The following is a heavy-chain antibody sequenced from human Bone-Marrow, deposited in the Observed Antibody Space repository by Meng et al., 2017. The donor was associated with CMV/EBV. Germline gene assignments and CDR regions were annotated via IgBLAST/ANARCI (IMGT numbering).Heavy chain of an antibody. CDR2: IIPILGIA. D-gene: IGHD2-2*01. Sequence: CKASGGTFSSYTISWVRQAPGQGLEWMGRIIPILGIANYAQKFQGRVTITADKSTSTAYMELSSLRSEDTAVYYCASGSSSTSCYVYWGQGTLVTVSS. J-gene: IGHJ4*02. CDR3: ASGSSSTSCYVY. V-gene: IGHV1-69*02. CDR1: GGTFSSYT.